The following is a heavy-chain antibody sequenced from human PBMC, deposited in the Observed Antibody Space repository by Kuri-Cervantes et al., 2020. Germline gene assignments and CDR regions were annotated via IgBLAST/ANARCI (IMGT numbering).Heavy chain of an antibody. J-gene: IGHJ2*01. V-gene: IGHV4-39*01. CDR2: IYYSGST. CDR3: ARQGVIMVWYFDL. D-gene: IGHD3-3*01. CDR1: GGSISSSSYY. Sequence: GSLRLSCTVSGGSISSSSYYWGWIRQPPGKGLEWIGSIYYSGSTYYNPSLKSRVTISVDTSKNQFSLKLNSVTAAEPAVYYCARQGVIMVWYFDLWGRGTLVTVSS.